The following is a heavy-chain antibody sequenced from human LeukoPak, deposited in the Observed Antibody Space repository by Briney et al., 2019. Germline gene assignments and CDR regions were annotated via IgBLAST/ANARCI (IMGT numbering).Heavy chain of an antibody. CDR3: ARGLVLRYFDWFDY. CDR2: INHSGST. J-gene: IGHJ4*02. Sequence: SETLSLTCAVYGGSFSGYYWSWIRQPPGKGLEWIGEINHSGSTNYNPSLKSRVTISVDTYKNQFSLKLSSVTAADTAVYYCARGLVLRYFDWFDYWGQGTLVTVSS. V-gene: IGHV4-34*01. D-gene: IGHD3-9*01. CDR1: GGSFSGYY.